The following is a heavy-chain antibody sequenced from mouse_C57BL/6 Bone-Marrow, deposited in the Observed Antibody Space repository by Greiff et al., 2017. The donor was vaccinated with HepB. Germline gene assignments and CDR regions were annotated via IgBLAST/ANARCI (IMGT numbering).Heavy chain of an antibody. J-gene: IGHJ2*01. CDR1: GFTFSSYA. V-gene: IGHV5-4*01. CDR2: ISDGGSYT. Sequence: EVKLVESGGGLVKPGGSLKLSCAASGFTFSSYAMSWVRQTPEKRLEWVATISDGGSYTYYPDNVKGRFTISRDNAKNNLYLQMSHLKSEDTAMYYCAREGGSVFDYWGRGTTLTVSA. CDR3: AREGGSVFDY. D-gene: IGHD1-1*01.